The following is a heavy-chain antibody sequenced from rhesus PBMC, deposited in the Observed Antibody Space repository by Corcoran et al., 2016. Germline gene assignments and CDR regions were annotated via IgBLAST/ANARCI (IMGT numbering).Heavy chain of an antibody. D-gene: IGHD3-9*01. J-gene: IGHJ5-1*01. CDR3: ARLLGSDV. CDR1: GGSLRYYYS. CDR2: IYVGSGRT. V-gene: IGHV4-143*01. Sequence: QVQLQESGPGLVQPSETLSLTWAVFGGSLRYYYSLYWIHQPPGKGLEWIGQIYVGSGRTYYNPSLKSRVTVSKDTSKNQFSLKLSSVTAADTAVYYCARLLGSDVWGPGVLVTVSS.